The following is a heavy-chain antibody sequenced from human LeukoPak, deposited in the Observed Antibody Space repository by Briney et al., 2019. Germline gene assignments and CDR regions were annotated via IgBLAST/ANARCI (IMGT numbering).Heavy chain of an antibody. D-gene: IGHD3-3*01. J-gene: IGHJ4*02. CDR2: LSASGAGT. Sequence: GGSLRLSCAASGFTFSSYSMNWVRQAPGKGLEWVSTLSASGAGTYYADSVKGRFTISRDNSKNTLYLQMNSLRAEDTAAYYCAKSLRGLRFTESFDYWGQGILVTVSS. CDR1: GFTFSSYS. CDR3: AKSLRGLRFTESFDY. V-gene: IGHV3-23*01.